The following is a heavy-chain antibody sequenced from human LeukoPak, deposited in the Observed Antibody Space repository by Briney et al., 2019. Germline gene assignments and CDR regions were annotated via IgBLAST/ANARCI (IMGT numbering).Heavy chain of an antibody. Sequence: PSETLSLTCAVYGGSLRDYHWSWIRQPPGKGVEGIGEIHHSGTTNYNPSLKSRLTMSVDPSKNQFSLKLTSATAADTAVYYCAREGSYSGSGSPPLDYWGQGTLVTVSS. CDR3: AREGSYSGSGSPPLDY. D-gene: IGHD3-10*01. CDR1: GGSLRDYH. J-gene: IGHJ4*02. CDR2: IHHSGTT. V-gene: IGHV4-34*01.